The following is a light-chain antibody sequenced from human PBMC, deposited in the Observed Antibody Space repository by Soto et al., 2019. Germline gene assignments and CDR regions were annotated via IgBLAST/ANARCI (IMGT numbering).Light chain of an antibody. CDR2: GAS. CDR1: QSVSSSY. V-gene: IGKV3-20*01. J-gene: IGKJ1*01. CDR3: QQYGTSPWT. Sequence: EIVLTQSPGTLSLSPGERVTLSCRASQSVSSSYLAWYQQKPGQAPRLLIYGASSRATGIPDSFSGSGSGTDFTLTISGLEPEDFAVYYCQQYGTSPWTFGQGTKVEIK.